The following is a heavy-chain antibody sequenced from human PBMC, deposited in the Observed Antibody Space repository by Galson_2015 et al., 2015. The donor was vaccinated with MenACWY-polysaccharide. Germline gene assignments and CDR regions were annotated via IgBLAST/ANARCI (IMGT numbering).Heavy chain of an antibody. CDR2: FFHNGGA. V-gene: IGHV4-61*01. CDR3: AREPTYSGSFGWFDS. CDR1: WGSPSPPTYY. Sequence: SGTPLLPCPGSWGSPSPPTYYWSWPRAPPQRGMEGFGFFFHNGGANRNPSLKSRVTISIDTSKNQFSLRLNSVTAADTAMYYCAREPTYSGSFGWFDSWGQGTLVTVSP. J-gene: IGHJ5*01. D-gene: IGHD1-26*01.